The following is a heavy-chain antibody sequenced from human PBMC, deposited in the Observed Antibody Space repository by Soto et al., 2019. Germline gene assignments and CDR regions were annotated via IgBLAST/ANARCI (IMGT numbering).Heavy chain of an antibody. Sequence: PGGSLRLSCAASGFTFSSYSMNWVRQAPGKGLEWVSSISSSSSYIYYADSVKGRFTISRDNAKNSLYLQMNSLRAEDTAVYYCAVRDYSSSSGFDYWGQGTLVTVSS. D-gene: IGHD6-6*01. CDR2: ISSSSSYI. CDR1: GFTFSSYS. V-gene: IGHV3-21*01. J-gene: IGHJ4*02. CDR3: AVRDYSSSSGFDY.